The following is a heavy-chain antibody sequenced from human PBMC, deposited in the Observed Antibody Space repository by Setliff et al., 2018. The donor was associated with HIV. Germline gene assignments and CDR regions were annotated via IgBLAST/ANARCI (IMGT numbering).Heavy chain of an antibody. J-gene: IGHJ6*03. CDR1: GYTFTSYY. D-gene: IGHD3-22*01. CDR3: ARARTPYYYDSSAYYFNYYYMDV. CDR2: INPSDGST. Sequence: ASVKVSCKASGYTFTSYYMHWVRQAPGQGLEWMGMINPSDGSTRYAQKLQGRVTMTRDTSTTTVYMELRSLRSEDTAVYYCARARTPYYYDSSAYYFNYYYMDVWGKGTTVTVSS. V-gene: IGHV1-46*01.